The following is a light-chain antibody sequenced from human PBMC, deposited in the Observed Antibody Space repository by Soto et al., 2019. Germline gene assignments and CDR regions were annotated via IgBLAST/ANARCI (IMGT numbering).Light chain of an antibody. CDR1: RSVTSY. J-gene: IGKJ3*01. Sequence: EIVLTQSPGTLSLSPGEGATLSCRASRSVTSYLAWYQQKSGQAPRLLIYGASSRAAGIPDRFSGSGSGTDFTLTISRLEPEDFATYFCQQANSFPFTFGPGTRVDIK. V-gene: IGKV3-20*01. CDR2: GAS. CDR3: QQANSFPFT.